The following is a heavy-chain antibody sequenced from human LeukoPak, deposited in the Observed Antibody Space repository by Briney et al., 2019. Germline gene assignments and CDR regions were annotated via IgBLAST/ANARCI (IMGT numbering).Heavy chain of an antibody. CDR3: ARLEYSGYHNHGAFDI. CDR2: IYHSGST. V-gene: IGHV4-30-2*01. CDR1: GGSVSSGSYY. Sequence: PSETLSLTCTVSGGSVSSGSYYWSWIRQPPGKGLEWIGYIYHSGSTYYNPSLKSRVTISVDRSKNQFSLKLSSVTAADTAVYYCARLEYSGYHNHGAFDIWGQGTMVTVSS. J-gene: IGHJ3*02. D-gene: IGHD5-12*01.